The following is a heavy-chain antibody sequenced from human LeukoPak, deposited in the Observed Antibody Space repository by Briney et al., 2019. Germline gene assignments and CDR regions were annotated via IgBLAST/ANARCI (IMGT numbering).Heavy chain of an antibody. Sequence: GGSLRLSCAASGFTFSSYAMSWVRQAPGKGLEWVSGISWNSGSIGYADSVRGRFTISRDNSKNSLYLQMNSLRAEDTAVYYCARPNWNYTYDTFDIWGQGTMVTVSS. CDR2: ISWNSGSI. CDR1: GFTFSSYA. V-gene: IGHV3-20*04. D-gene: IGHD1-7*01. CDR3: ARPNWNYTYDTFDI. J-gene: IGHJ3*02.